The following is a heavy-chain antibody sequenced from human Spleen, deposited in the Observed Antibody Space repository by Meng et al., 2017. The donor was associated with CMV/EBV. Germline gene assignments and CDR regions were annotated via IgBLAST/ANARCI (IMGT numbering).Heavy chain of an antibody. CDR1: GYTFTSYG. Sequence: SCKPSGYTFTSYGISWVRQAPGQGLEWMGWINSYNGNTNYAQKFQGRVTMTTDTSTSTAYMELRSLRSDDTAVYYCARDHTNNWFDPWGQGTLVTVSS. CDR3: ARDHTNNWFDP. J-gene: IGHJ5*02. CDR2: INSYNGNT. V-gene: IGHV1-18*01.